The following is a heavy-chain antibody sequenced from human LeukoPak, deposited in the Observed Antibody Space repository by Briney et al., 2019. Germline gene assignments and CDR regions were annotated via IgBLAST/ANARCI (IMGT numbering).Heavy chain of an antibody. Sequence: GGSLRLSCAASGFTFSNSWMSWVRQAPGKGLEWVGRIKSKTDGGTTDYAAPGKGRFTISRNDSKNTLYLQMNSLKTEDTAVYYCTTAYGSGSYYTTYYYYYMDVWGKGTTVTISS. CDR3: TTAYGSGSYYTTYYYYYMDV. J-gene: IGHJ6*03. CDR1: GFTFSNSW. V-gene: IGHV3-15*01. D-gene: IGHD3-10*01. CDR2: IKSKTDGGTT.